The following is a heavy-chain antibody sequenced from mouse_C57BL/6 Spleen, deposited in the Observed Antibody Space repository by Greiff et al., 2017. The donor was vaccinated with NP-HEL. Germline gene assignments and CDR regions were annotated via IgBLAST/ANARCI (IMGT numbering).Heavy chain of an antibody. D-gene: IGHD4-1*02. CDR2: IAPSDSYT. CDR3: ARSQLGPWYFDV. Sequence: QVQLQQPGAELVRPGTSVKLSCKASGYTFTSYWMHWVKQRPGQGLEWIGVIAPSDSYTNYNQKFKGKATLTVDTSSSTAYMQLSSLTSEDSAVYYCARSQLGPWYFDVWGTGTTVTVSS. CDR1: GYTFTSYW. J-gene: IGHJ1*03. V-gene: IGHV1-59*01.